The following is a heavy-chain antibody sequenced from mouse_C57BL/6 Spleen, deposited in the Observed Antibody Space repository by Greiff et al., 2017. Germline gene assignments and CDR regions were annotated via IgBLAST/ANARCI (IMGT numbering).Heavy chain of an antibody. Sequence: QVQLQQSGPELMKPGASVKLSCQATGYTFTGYCIEWVKQRPGHGLEWIGEILPGSGSTNYNEKFKGKATFTADTSSNTAYMQLSSLTTEDSAIYYCARWEYDDGYPWFAYWGQGTLVTVSA. D-gene: IGHD2-3*01. CDR3: ARWEYDDGYPWFAY. CDR2: ILPGSGST. J-gene: IGHJ3*01. CDR1: GYTFTGYC. V-gene: IGHV1-9*01.